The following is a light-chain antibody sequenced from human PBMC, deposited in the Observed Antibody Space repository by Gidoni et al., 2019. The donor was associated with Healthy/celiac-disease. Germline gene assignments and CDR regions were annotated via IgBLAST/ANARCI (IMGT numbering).Light chain of an antibody. V-gene: IGKV1-39*01. Sequence: DIQMTQSPSSLSASVGDRVTITCRASQSISSYLNWYQQKPGKAPKLLIYAASSLQSGVPSRFSGSGSGTDFTLTISSLQPEDFATYYCQQSYSNWVYTFGQGTKLEIK. J-gene: IGKJ2*01. CDR1: QSISSY. CDR3: QQSYSNWVYT. CDR2: AAS.